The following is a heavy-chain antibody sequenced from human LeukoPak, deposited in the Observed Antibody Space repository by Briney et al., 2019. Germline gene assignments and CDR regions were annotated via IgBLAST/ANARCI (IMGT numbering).Heavy chain of an antibody. CDR3: ARELDYYDTSGYCDC. V-gene: IGHV1-2*02. Sequence: GASVKVSCKASGYTFTGYYIHWVRQAPGQGLEWMGWINPYSGGTNFAQKFQGRVTMTRDTPISTAYMELSRLRSDDTALYYCARELDYYDTSGYCDCWGQGTLVTVSS. J-gene: IGHJ4*02. CDR1: GYTFTGYY. CDR2: INPYSGGT. D-gene: IGHD3-22*01.